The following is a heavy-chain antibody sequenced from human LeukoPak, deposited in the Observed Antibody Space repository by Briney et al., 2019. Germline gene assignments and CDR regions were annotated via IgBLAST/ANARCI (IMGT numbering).Heavy chain of an antibody. V-gene: IGHV1-46*01. D-gene: IGHD1-1*01. J-gene: IGHJ5*02. CDR3: ARGPITTGRVWFDP. CDR1: GYTFTSYY. CDR2: TNPSGGST. Sequence: GSVTESCKASGYTFTSYYIHWVRQAPGQGLEWMGITNPSGGSTSYAQKFQGRVTMTRDTSTSTVYMELSSLRSEDTAVYYCARGPITTGRVWFDPWGQETVV.